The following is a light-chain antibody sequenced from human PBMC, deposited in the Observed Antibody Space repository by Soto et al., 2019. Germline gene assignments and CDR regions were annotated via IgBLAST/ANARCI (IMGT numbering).Light chain of an antibody. CDR1: QSIRNF. Sequence: DIQMPQSPSYLSASVGDRVNITCRASQSIRNFLNWYQQKPGKAPKVLIYAASSLQSGVPSRFSGSGSGTDFTLTISSLQPEDSATYYCQQSYSTPTFGQGTKVEVQ. J-gene: IGKJ1*01. V-gene: IGKV1-39*01. CDR2: AAS. CDR3: QQSYSTPT.